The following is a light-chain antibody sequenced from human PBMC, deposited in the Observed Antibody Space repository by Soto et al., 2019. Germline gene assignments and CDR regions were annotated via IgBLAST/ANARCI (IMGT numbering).Light chain of an antibody. CDR2: EVS. V-gene: IGLV2-23*02. J-gene: IGLJ1*01. CDR1: SSDVGSYNL. CDR3: CSYAGSSTLYV. Sequence: QSVLTQPASVSGSPGQSITISCTGTSSDVGSYNLVSWYQQHPGKAPKLMIYEVSKRPSGVSNRFSGSKSGNTASLTISGRQAADDADYYCCSYAGSSTLYVFGTGTKLTVL.